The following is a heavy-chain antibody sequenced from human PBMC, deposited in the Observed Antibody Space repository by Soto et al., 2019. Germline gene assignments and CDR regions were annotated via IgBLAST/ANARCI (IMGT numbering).Heavy chain of an antibody. Sequence: GGSLRLSCAASGFTFSSYSMNWVRQAPGKGLEWVSSISSSSSYIYYADSVKGRFTISRDNAKNSLYLQMNSLRAEDTALYYCAKGRSYYYYYGVDVWGQGTTVTASS. J-gene: IGHJ6*02. CDR2: ISSSSSYI. CDR3: AKGRSYYYYYGVDV. CDR1: GFTFSSYS. V-gene: IGHV3-21*04.